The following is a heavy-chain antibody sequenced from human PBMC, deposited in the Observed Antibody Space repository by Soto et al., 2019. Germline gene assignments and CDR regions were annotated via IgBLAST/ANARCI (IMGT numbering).Heavy chain of an antibody. J-gene: IGHJ4*02. D-gene: IGHD6-13*01. CDR2: IIPIFGTA. CDR1: GGTFSSYA. CDR3: ARVPPGSLYSSTSPVGY. Sequence: SVKVSCKASGGTFSSYAISWVRQAPGQGLEWMGGIIPIFGTANYAQKFQGRVTITADESTSTAYMELSSLRSEDTAVYYCARVPPGSLYSSTSPVGYWGPGTRVTVSS. V-gene: IGHV1-69*13.